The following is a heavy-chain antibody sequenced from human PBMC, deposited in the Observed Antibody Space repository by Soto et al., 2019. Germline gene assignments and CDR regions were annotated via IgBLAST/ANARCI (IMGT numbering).Heavy chain of an antibody. CDR2: IYYSGST. CDR3: ARVDIAVAGTLFDY. CDR1: GGSISSYY. D-gene: IGHD6-19*01. J-gene: IGHJ4*02. V-gene: IGHV4-59*01. Sequence: PSETLSLTCTVSGGSISSYYWSWIRQPPGKGLEWIGYIYYSGSTNYNPSLKSRVTISVDTSKNQFSLKLSSVTAADTAVYYCARVDIAVAGTLFDYWGQGTLVTVSS.